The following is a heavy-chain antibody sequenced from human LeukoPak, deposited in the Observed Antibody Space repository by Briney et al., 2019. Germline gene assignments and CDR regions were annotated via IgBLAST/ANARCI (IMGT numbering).Heavy chain of an antibody. CDR1: GFTFSSYS. Sequence: GGSLRLSCAASGFTFSSYSMSWVRQAPGKGLEWVAYIKKTGSETYYVDSVKGRFTITRDNARNSVFLQMNSLRAEDTAVYYCAREDGYCSGGNCYSYFDSWGQGTLVTVSS. J-gene: IGHJ4*02. CDR2: IKKTGSET. V-gene: IGHV3-7*01. CDR3: AREDGYCSGGNCYSYFDS. D-gene: IGHD2-15*01.